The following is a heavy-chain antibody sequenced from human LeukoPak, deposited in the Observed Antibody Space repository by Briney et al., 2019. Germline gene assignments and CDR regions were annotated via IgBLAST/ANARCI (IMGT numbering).Heavy chain of an antibody. J-gene: IGHJ5*02. Sequence: SETLSLTGTVSGGSIGGYYWGWIRQPPGKGLRSIGYIYDSGSTNYNPSLKSRVTISLETSKSQLSLKLSSVTAADTAVYYCARHMTLWFDPWGQGTLVTVSS. CDR3: ARHMTLWFDP. V-gene: IGHV4-59*08. D-gene: IGHD3-16*01. CDR2: IYDSGST. CDR1: GGSIGGYY.